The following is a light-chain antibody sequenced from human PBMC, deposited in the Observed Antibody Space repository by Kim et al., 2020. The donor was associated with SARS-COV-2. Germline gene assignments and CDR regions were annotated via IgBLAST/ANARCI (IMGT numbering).Light chain of an antibody. CDR1: QSVSSY. J-gene: IGKJ4*01. CDR2: DTS. Sequence: EIVLTQSPATLSLSPGERATLSCRASQSVSSYLAWYQQKPGQAHRLLIYDTSNRATGIPARFSGSGSGTDFTVTISSLEPEDFAVYYCHQRSNWPLTFGGGTEVDIK. V-gene: IGKV3-11*01. CDR3: HQRSNWPLT.